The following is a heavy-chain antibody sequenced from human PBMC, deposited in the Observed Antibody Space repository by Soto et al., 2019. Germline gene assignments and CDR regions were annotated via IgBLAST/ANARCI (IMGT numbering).Heavy chain of an antibody. Sequence: GGSLRLSCAASGFTFSSYSMNWVRQAPGKGLEWVSSISSSSSYIYYADSVKGRFTISRDNAKNSLYLQMNSLRAEDTAVYYCASAIDYGDSTGPLIWGQGTLVTVSS. CDR1: GFTFSSYS. CDR2: ISSSSSYI. D-gene: IGHD4-17*01. CDR3: ASAIDYGDSTGPLI. J-gene: IGHJ4*02. V-gene: IGHV3-21*01.